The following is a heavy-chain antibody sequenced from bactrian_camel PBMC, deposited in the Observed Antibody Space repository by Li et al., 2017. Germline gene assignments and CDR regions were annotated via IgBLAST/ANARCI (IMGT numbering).Heavy chain of an antibody. CDR2: INTQLGTT. CDR1: GDTYC. D-gene: IGHD6*01. J-gene: IGHJ4*01. V-gene: IGHV3S40*01. Sequence: VQLVESGGGSVQAGGSLRLSCAASGDTYCMTWFRQAPGKKREGVASINTQLGTTYYADPVKGRFTIAQDNAKNTVYLQMNSLRPEDTAMYYCAAEDYCGGSWGLPENYLYWGQGTQVTVS. CDR3: AAEDYCGGSWGLPENYLY.